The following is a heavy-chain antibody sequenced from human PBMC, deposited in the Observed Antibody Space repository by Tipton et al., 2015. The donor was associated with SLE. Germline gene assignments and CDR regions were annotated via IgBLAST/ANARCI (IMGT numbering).Heavy chain of an antibody. CDR3: GRGYSSGWFPLPKWHFDI. Sequence: TLSLTCSVSGVSISGSTYYWGWIRQHPGKGLEWIGHIYHRGSTNYKPSLLSRLTMSVDTSKNQFSLTLNSVTAADTAVYYCGRGYSSGWFPLPKWHFDIWGRGSQVTVSS. V-gene: IGHV4-31*03. CDR1: GVSISGSTYY. CDR2: IYHRGST. J-gene: IGHJ2*01. D-gene: IGHD6-19*01.